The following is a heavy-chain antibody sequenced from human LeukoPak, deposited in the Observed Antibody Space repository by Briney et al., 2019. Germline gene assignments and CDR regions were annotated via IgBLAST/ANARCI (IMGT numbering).Heavy chain of an antibody. CDR2: ISSSSSTI. D-gene: IGHD5-12*01. Sequence: GGSLRLSCAASGFTFSSYWMSWVRQAPGKGLEWVSYISSSSSTIYYADSVKGRFTISRDNAKNSLYLQMNSLRAEDTAVYYCAVGDSGYDYPNWFDPWGQGTLVTVSS. V-gene: IGHV3-48*01. J-gene: IGHJ5*02. CDR1: GFTFSSYW. CDR3: AVGDSGYDYPNWFDP.